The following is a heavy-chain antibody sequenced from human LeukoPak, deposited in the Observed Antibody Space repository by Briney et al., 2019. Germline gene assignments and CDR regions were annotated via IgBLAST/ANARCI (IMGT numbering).Heavy chain of an antibody. CDR1: GFTFSSYS. V-gene: IGHV3-21*01. CDR2: ISSSSSYI. Sequence: PGGSPRLSCAASGFTFSSYSMNWVRQAPGKGLEWVSSISSSSSYIYYADSVKGRFTISRDNAKNSLYLQMNSLRAEDTAVYYCARDGGPTILWFGEATNGAFDIWGQGTMVTVSS. CDR3: ARDGGPTILWFGEATNGAFDI. D-gene: IGHD3-10*01. J-gene: IGHJ3*02.